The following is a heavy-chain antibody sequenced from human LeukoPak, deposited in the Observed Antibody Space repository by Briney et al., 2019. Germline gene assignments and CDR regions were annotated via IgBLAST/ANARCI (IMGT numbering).Heavy chain of an antibody. J-gene: IGHJ2*01. CDR3: ARHTGGDYATEWYFDL. V-gene: IGHV4-61*01. CDR1: GGSISSGSYY. D-gene: IGHD4-17*01. Sequence: SETLSLTCTVSGGSISSGSYYWSWIRQPPGKGLEWIGYIYYSGSTNYNPSLKSRVTISVDTSKNQFSLKLSSVTAADTAVYYCARHTGGDYATEWYFDLWGRGTLVTVSS. CDR2: IYYSGST.